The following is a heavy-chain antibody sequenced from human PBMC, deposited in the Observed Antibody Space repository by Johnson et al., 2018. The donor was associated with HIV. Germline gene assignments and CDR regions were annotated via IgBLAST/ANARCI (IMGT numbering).Heavy chain of an antibody. CDR1: GFTFDDYG. CDR2: IYSGGST. J-gene: IGHJ3*02. CDR3: ARWGVVTPHAFDI. V-gene: IGHV3-66*02. Sequence: EVPLVESGGGVVRPGGSLRLPCAASGFTFDDYGVSWVRQAPGNGLAWVSVIYSGGSTYYADSVKGRFTISRDNSKNTLYLQMNSLRAEDTAVYYCARWGVVTPHAFDIWGQGTMVTVSS. D-gene: IGHD4-23*01.